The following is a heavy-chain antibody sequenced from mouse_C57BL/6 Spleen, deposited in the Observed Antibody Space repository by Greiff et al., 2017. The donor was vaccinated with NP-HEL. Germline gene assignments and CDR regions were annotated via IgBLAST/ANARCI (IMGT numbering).Heavy chain of an antibody. CDR1: GFTFSDYG. D-gene: IGHD2-2*01. CDR2: ISSGSSTI. V-gene: IGHV5-17*01. J-gene: IGHJ2*01. CDR3: ARLVTTRGHYFDY. Sequence: EVHLVESGGGLVKPGGSLKLSCAASGFTFSDYGMHWVRQAPEKGLEWVAYISSGSSTIYYADTVKGRFTISRDNAKNTLFLQMTSLRSEDTAMYYCARLVTTRGHYFDYWGQGTTLTVSS.